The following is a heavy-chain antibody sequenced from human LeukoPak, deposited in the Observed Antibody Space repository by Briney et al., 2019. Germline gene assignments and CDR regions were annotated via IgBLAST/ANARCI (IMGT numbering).Heavy chain of an antibody. CDR2: ISSSSSTI. V-gene: IGHV3-48*01. Sequence: PGGSLRLSCAASGFTFSSYSMNWVRQAPGKGLEWVSYISSSSSTIYYADSVKGRFTISRDNAKNSLYLQMNSLRAEDTAVYYCATNLWFGELSFLFDYWGQGPLVPVSS. D-gene: IGHD3-10*01. J-gene: IGHJ4*02. CDR3: ATNLWFGELSFLFDY. CDR1: GFTFSSYS.